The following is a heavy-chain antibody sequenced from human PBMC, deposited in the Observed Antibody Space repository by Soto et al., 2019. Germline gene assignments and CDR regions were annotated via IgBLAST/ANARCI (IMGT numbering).Heavy chain of an antibody. CDR2: IKQDGSEK. V-gene: IGHV3-7*03. CDR3: AKDLDDYSSAIDF. CDR1: GFTFSSYW. Sequence: GGSLRLSCAASGFTFSSYWMSWVRQAPGKGLEWVANIKQDGSEKYYVDSVKGRFTISRDNAKNSLYLEMNSLRAEDTAVYYCAKDLDDYSSAIDFWGQGTLVTVSS. D-gene: IGHD4-4*01. J-gene: IGHJ4*02.